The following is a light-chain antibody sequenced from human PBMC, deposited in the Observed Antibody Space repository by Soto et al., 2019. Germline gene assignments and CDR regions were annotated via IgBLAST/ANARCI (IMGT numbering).Light chain of an antibody. CDR1: QSVSSN. Sequence: EIVMTQSPATLSVSPGERATLSCRASQSVSSNLAWYQQKTGQAPRLLIYGASTRATGIPARFSGSGSGTEFTLTIRSRQSEDFAVYYCQQYNNWPPLMYTFGQGTKLEIK. J-gene: IGKJ2*01. CDR2: GAS. CDR3: QQYNNWPPLMYT. V-gene: IGKV3-15*01.